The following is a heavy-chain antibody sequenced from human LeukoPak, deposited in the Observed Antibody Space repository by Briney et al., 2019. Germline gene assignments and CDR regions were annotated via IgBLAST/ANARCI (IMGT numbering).Heavy chain of an antibody. Sequence: ASVKVSCKASGYTFTSYYMHWVRQAPGQGLEWMGIINPSGGSTSYAQKFQGRVTMTRDTSTSTVYMELSSLRSEDTAVYYCARGGKAVAGTSXXAFDIWGQGTMVTVSS. V-gene: IGHV1-46*01. CDR1: GYTFTSYY. CDR2: INPSGGST. CDR3: ARGGKAVAGTSXXAFDI. D-gene: IGHD6-19*01. J-gene: IGHJ3*02.